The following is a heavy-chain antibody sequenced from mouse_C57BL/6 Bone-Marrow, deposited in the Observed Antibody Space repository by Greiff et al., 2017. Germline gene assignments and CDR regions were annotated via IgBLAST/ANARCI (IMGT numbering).Heavy chain of an antibody. J-gene: IGHJ2*01. CDR3: ARISYYVDY. Sequence: VQLKESGPGLVKPSQSLSLTCSVTGYSITSGYYWNWSRQFPGNTLEWLGYISYDGSNHYNPSLKNRISIKRYTSKNQFFLKLNSVTTEDTATYYCARISYYVDYWGQGTTLTVSS. CDR1: GYSITSGYY. D-gene: IGHD6-2*01. V-gene: IGHV3-6*01. CDR2: ISYDGSN.